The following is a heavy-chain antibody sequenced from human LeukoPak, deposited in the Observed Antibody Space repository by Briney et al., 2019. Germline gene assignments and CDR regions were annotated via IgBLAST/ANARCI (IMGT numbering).Heavy chain of an antibody. CDR1: GFTFSSYA. D-gene: IGHD6-6*01. CDR2: ISYDGSNK. V-gene: IGHV3-30-3*01. J-gene: IGHJ4*02. Sequence: GGSLRLSCAASGFTFSSYAMHWVRQAPGKGLEWVAVISYDGSNKYYADSVKGRFTISRDNSKNTLYLQMNSLRAEDTAVYYCVRGGQLDELDYWGQGTLVTVSS. CDR3: VRGGQLDELDY.